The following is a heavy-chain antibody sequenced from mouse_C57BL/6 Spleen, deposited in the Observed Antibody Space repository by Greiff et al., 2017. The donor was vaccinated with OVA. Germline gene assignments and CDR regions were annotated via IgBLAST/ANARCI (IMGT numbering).Heavy chain of an antibody. V-gene: IGHV1-76*01. CDR2: IYPGSGNT. J-gene: IGHJ2*01. CDR3: AREGDYGRFDY. Sequence: LVESGAELVRPGASVKLSCKASGYTFTDYYINWVKQRPGQGLEWIARIYPGSGNTYYNEKFKGKATLTAEKSSSTAYMQLSSLTSEDSAVYFCAREGDYGRFDYWGQGTTLTVSS. CDR1: GYTFTDYY. D-gene: IGHD1-1*01.